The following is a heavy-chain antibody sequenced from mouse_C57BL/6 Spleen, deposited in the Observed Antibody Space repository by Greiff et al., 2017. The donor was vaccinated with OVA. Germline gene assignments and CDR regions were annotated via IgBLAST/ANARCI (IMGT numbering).Heavy chain of an antibody. CDR3: ARGDYGSSQGNAMDY. V-gene: IGHV1-9*01. CDR1: GYTFTGYW. Sequence: VQLQQSGAELMKPGASVKLSCKATGYTFTGYWIEWVKQRPGHGLEWIGEILPGSGSTTYNEKFKGKATFTADTSSNTAYMQLSSLTTEDSAIYYCARGDYGSSQGNAMDYWGQGTSVTVSS. D-gene: IGHD1-1*01. CDR2: ILPGSGST. J-gene: IGHJ4*01.